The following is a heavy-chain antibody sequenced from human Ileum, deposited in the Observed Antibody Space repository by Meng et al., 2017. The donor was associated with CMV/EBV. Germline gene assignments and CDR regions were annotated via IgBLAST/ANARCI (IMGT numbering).Heavy chain of an antibody. D-gene: IGHD2-15*01. CDR1: GFTFSSYS. CDR3: ARDLVVAAAYYYYGMDV. V-gene: IGHV3-21*01. CDR2: ISSSSSYI. Sequence: GGSLRLSCAASGFTFSSYSMNWVRQAPGKGLEWVSSISSSSSYIYYTDSVKGRFTISRDNAKNSLYLQMNSLRAEDTAVYYCARDLVVAAAYYYYGMDVWGQGTTVTVSS. J-gene: IGHJ6*02.